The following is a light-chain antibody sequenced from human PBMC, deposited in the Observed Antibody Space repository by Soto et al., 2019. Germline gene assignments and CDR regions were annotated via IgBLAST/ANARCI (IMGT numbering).Light chain of an antibody. CDR3: QQRRSWPWLT. CDR1: HSVNTY. CDR2: DVS. V-gene: IGKV3-11*01. J-gene: IGKJ4*01. Sequence: EIVLTQSPATLSLSPGERATLSCRATHSVNTYLAWYQQKPGQAPRLLIFDVSNRTTGIPARFSGSGSGTDFTLTISSLEPEDSAVYFCQQRRSWPWLTFGGGTRVEIK.